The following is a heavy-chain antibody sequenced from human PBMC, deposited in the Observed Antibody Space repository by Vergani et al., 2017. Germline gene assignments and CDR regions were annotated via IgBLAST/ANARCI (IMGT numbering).Heavy chain of an antibody. Sequence: QVQLVESGGGVVQPGRSLRLSCAASGFTFSSYGMHCVRQAPGKGLEWVAVISYDGSNKYYADSVKGRFTISRDNSKNTLYLQMNSLRAEDTAVYYCARINYYGSSGYSLTRWHNWFDPWGQGTLITFSS. CDR3: ARINYYGSSGYSLTRWHNWFDP. CDR2: ISYDGSNK. V-gene: IGHV3-30*03. D-gene: IGHD3-22*01. CDR1: GFTFSSYG. J-gene: IGHJ5*02.